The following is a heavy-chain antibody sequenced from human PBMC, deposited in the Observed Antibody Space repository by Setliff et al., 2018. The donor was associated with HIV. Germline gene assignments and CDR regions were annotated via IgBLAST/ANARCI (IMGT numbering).Heavy chain of an antibody. CDR1: GGSFSGYC. J-gene: IGHJ6*03. CDR3: ARGSRQLTIFGVVFKTNYYFMDV. D-gene: IGHD3-3*01. V-gene: IGHV4-34*01. Sequence: SETLSLTCAVYGGSFSGYCWSWIRQPPGKGLEWIGEINHDRTNNYNPSLKSRVTISVDTSKNQFSLTLNSVTAADTAVYYCARGSRQLTIFGVVFKTNYYFMDVWGKGTAVTVSS. CDR2: INHDRTN.